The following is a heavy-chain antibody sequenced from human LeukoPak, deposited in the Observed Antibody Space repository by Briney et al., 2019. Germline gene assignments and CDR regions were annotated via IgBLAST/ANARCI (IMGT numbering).Heavy chain of an antibody. Sequence: ASVKVSCKASGYTFTSYGISWVRQAPGQGLEWMGWISAYNGNTNYAQKLQGRVTMTTDTSTSTAYMELRSLRSDDTAVYYCARDSLYYDFWSDHQEDYMDVWGKGTTVTVSS. V-gene: IGHV1-18*01. CDR2: ISAYNGNT. J-gene: IGHJ6*03. D-gene: IGHD3-3*01. CDR3: ARDSLYYDFWSDHQEDYMDV. CDR1: GYTFTSYG.